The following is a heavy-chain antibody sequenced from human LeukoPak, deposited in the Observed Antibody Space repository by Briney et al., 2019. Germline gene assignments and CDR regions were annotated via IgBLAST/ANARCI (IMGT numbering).Heavy chain of an antibody. CDR1: GGAFSSYA. CDR2: IIPIFGTA. D-gene: IGHD3-10*01. Sequence: SVKVSCRASGGAFSSYAISWVRQAPGQGLEWMGRIIPIFGTANYAQKFQGRVTITADKSTSTAYMELSRLRSEDTAVYYCAREDTTTVVGEAFDYWGQGTLVTVSS. V-gene: IGHV1-69*06. J-gene: IGHJ4*02. CDR3: AREDTTTVVGEAFDY.